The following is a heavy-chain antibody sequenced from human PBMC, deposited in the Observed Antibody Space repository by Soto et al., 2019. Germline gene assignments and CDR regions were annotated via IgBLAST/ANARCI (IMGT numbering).Heavy chain of an antibody. CDR1: GYSFTSYW. V-gene: IGHV5-10-1*01. CDR3: ARLNYDFWSGSSYYYYGMDV. J-gene: IGHJ6*02. D-gene: IGHD3-3*01. CDR2: IDPSDSYT. Sequence: PGESLKISCKGSGYSFTSYWISWVRQMPGKGLEWMGRIDPSDSYTNYSPSFQGHVTISADKSISTASLQWSSLKASDTAMYYCARLNYDFWSGSSYYYYGMDVWGQGTTVTVSS.